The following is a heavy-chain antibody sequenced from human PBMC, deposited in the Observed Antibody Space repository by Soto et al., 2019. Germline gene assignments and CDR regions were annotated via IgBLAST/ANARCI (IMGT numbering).Heavy chain of an antibody. D-gene: IGHD4-17*01. V-gene: IGHV3-23*01. Sequence: EVQLLESGGGLVQPGGSLRLSCAASGFMFSTYAMNWVRQAPGRGLEWVSAITAGGSSTYYADSVWGRFTISRDNSINTLYLQMSSLRTEDTALYYCAHPRGYGVFDAFDIWGQGTMVTVSS. J-gene: IGHJ3*02. CDR1: GFMFSTYA. CDR2: ITAGGSST. CDR3: AHPRGYGVFDAFDI.